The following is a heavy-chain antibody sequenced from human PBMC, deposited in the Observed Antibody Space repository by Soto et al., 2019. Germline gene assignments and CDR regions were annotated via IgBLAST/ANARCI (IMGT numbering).Heavy chain of an antibody. Sequence: SETLSLTCTVSGDSMSRYFWSWIRQPPGKGLEWIGYIYYTGTTNYNPSLKSRVAILLDTSKNQFSLKVVSLTAADTAFYYCARGRGGTYDAFDIWGQGALVTVSS. CDR3: ARGRGGTYDAFDI. J-gene: IGHJ3*02. CDR1: GDSMSRYF. V-gene: IGHV4-59*01. D-gene: IGHD1-26*01. CDR2: IYYTGTT.